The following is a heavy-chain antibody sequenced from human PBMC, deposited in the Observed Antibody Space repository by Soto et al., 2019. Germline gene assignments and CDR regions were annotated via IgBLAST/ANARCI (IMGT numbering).Heavy chain of an antibody. CDR3: VKDRDYYDSSGYPSYFDY. V-gene: IGHV3-64D*08. Sequence: GGSLRLSCSASGFTFSSYAMHWVRQAPGKGLEYVSAISSNGGSTYYADSVKGRFTISRDNSKNTLYLQMSSLRAEDTAVYYCVKDRDYYDSSGYPSYFDYWGQGTLVTVSS. J-gene: IGHJ4*02. CDR1: GFTFSSYA. D-gene: IGHD3-22*01. CDR2: ISSNGGST.